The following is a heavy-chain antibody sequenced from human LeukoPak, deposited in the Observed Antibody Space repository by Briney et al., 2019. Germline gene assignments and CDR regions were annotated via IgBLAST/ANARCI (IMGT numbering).Heavy chain of an antibody. CDR2: TYYKSKWYN. V-gene: IGHV6-1*01. Sequence: SQTLSLTCAISGDSVSSNSAAWNWIRQSPSRGLEWLGRTYYKSKWYNDYAVSVESRITINPDTSRNQFSLQLNSVTPEDSAMYYCARIARTAIPVWGQGTLVTVSS. J-gene: IGHJ4*02. CDR3: ARIARTAIPV. D-gene: IGHD2-21*02. CDR1: GDSVSSNSAA.